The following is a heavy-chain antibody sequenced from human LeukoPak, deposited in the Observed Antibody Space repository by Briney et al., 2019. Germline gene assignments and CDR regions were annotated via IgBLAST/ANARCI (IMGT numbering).Heavy chain of an antibody. D-gene: IGHD3-10*01. Sequence: GASVKVSCKASGYTFTSYDINWVRQATGXXXXXXXXXXXNSGNTGYAQKFQGRVTMTRNTSISTAYMELSSLRSEDTAVYYCARFPGLLWFGELLDAFDIWGQGTMVTVSS. CDR3: ARFPGLLWFGELLDAFDI. J-gene: IGHJ3*02. V-gene: IGHV1-8*01. CDR2: XXXNSGNT. CDR1: GYTFTSYD.